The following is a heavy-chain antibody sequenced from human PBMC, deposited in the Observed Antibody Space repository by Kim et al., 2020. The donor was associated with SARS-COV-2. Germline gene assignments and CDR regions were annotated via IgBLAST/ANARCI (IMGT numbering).Heavy chain of an antibody. J-gene: IGHJ4*02. CDR3: AKAPADGDYYY. CDR1: GFIFRNYG. Sequence: GGSLRLSCAASGFIFRNYGMHWVRQAPGKGLEWVAVIWYDGSIKYYADSVKGRFTISRDNSKKTLYLQMNSLRAEDTAVYYCAKAPADGDYYYWGQGTLGTVSS. D-gene: IGHD4-17*01. CDR2: IWYDGSIK. V-gene: IGHV3-33*06.